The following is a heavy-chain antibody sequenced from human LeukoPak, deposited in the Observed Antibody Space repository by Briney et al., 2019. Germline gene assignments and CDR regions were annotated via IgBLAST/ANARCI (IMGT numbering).Heavy chain of an antibody. CDR2: IWYDGSNK. Sequence: GRSLRLSCAASGFTFSSYGMHWVRQAPGKGLEWVAVIWYDGSNKYYADSVKGRFTISRDNSKNTLYLQMNSLRAEDTAVYYCAKGNGYSYGRYYFDYWGQGTLVTVSS. CDR1: GFTFSSYG. J-gene: IGHJ4*02. CDR3: AKGNGYSYGRYYFDY. V-gene: IGHV3-33*06. D-gene: IGHD5-18*01.